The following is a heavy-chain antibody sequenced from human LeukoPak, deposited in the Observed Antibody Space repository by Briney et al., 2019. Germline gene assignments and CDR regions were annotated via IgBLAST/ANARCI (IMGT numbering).Heavy chain of an antibody. V-gene: IGHV4-59*08. CDR2: IYYSGST. Sequence: PSETLSLTCTVSGGSISSYYWSWIRQPPGKGLEWIGYIYYSGSTNYNPSLKSRVTISVDTSKNQFSLKLSSVTAADTAVYYCARGDSGYVHYWGQGTLVTVSS. CDR3: ARGDSGYVHY. J-gene: IGHJ4*02. D-gene: IGHD1-26*01. CDR1: GGSISSYY.